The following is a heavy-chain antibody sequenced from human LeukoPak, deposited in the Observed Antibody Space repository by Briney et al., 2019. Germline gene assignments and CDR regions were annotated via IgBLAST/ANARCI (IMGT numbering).Heavy chain of an antibody. Sequence: GGSLRLSCAASGFTFSSYAMSWVRQAPGKGLEWVSAISGSGGSTYYADSVKGRFTISRDNSKNTLYLQMNSLRAEDTAVYYCAKDKALESVVPVAFDIWGQGTMVTVS. J-gene: IGHJ3*02. V-gene: IGHV3-23*01. D-gene: IGHD3-22*01. CDR3: AKDKALESVVPVAFDI. CDR1: GFTFSSYA. CDR2: ISGSGGST.